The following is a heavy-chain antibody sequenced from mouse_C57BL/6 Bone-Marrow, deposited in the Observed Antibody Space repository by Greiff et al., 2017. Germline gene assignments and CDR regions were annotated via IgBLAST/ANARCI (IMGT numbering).Heavy chain of an antibody. J-gene: IGHJ3*01. Sequence: QVQLQQPVAELVKPGASVKLSCKVSGYTFTSYWMQWVKQRPGQGLEWIGEIDPSDSYTNYNQKFKGKATLTVDTSSSTAYMQLSSLTSEDSAVYYCARGCAWFAYWGQGTLVTVSA. CDR2: IDPSDSYT. CDR1: GYTFTSYW. V-gene: IGHV1-50*01. CDR3: ARGCAWFAY.